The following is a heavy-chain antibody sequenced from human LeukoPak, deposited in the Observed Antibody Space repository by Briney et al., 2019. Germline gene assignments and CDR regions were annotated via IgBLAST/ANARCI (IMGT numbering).Heavy chain of an antibody. D-gene: IGHD6-19*01. CDR3: ARAASVAGTYALNH. CDR1: GFTVSSNY. J-gene: IGHJ4*02. V-gene: IGHV3-66*01. CDR2: IYGGGST. Sequence: PGGSLRLSCAVSGFTVSSNYMSWVGQAPGKGLEWVSVIYGGGSTYYADSVKGRFTISRDNSKNTLYLQMNSLRAEDTAVYYCARAASVAGTYALNHWGQGTLVTVSS.